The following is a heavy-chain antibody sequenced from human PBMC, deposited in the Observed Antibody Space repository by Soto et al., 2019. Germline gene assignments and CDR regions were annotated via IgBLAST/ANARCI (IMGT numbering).Heavy chain of an antibody. J-gene: IGHJ4*02. V-gene: IGHV3-23*01. D-gene: IGHD3-3*01. Sequence: GGSLRLSCAASGFTFSSYAMSWVRQAPGKGLEWVSAISGSGGSTYYADSVKGRFTISRDNSKNTLYLQMNSLRAEDTAVYYCAKPLYYDFWSGAHFDYWGQGTLVTVS. CDR2: ISGSGGST. CDR3: AKPLYYDFWSGAHFDY. CDR1: GFTFSSYA.